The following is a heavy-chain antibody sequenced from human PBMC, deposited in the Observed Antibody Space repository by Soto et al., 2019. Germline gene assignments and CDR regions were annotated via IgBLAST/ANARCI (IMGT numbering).Heavy chain of an antibody. CDR3: ASGRDGSLLDY. J-gene: IGHJ4*02. CDR1: GGTFSSYA. V-gene: IGHV1-69*06. Sequence: ASVKVSCKASGGTFSSYAISWVRQAPGQGLEWMGGIIPIFGTANYAQKFQGRVTITADKSTSTAYMELSSLRSEDTAVYYCASGRDGSLLDYRGQGTLVPVSS. CDR2: IIPIFGTA. D-gene: IGHD2-15*01.